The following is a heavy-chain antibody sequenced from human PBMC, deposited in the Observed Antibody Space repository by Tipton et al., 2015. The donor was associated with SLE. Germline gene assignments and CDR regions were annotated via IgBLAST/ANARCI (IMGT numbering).Heavy chain of an antibody. V-gene: IGHV4-4*02. CDR1: GGSIRSSNW. D-gene: IGHD2-15*01. Sequence: TLSLTCAVSGGSIRSSNWWSWVRQPPGKGLEWIGEIHHSGSTNSNPSLKSRVIISVDTSKNQFSLRLSSVTAADTAMYYCARHVGVAYYYAMDVWGQGTTVVISS. CDR3: ARHVGVAYYYAMDV. J-gene: IGHJ6*02. CDR2: IHHSGST.